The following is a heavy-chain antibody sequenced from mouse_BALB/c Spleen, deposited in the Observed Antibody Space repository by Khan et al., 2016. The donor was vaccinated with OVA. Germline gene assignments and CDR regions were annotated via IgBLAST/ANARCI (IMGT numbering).Heavy chain of an antibody. D-gene: IGHD2-14*01. Sequence: EVQLQESGGDSVKPGGSLKLSCAVSGFTFSSYVMSWIRQTPEKRLEWVASISGGGSTYYSDSVKGRFTISRDNARNVVHLQMSSLRSEDMAMYYCAREAYRYDEYYFDYWGQGTTLTVSS. V-gene: IGHV5-6-5*01. CDR1: GFTFSSYV. CDR3: AREAYRYDEYYFDY. CDR2: ISGGGST. J-gene: IGHJ2*01.